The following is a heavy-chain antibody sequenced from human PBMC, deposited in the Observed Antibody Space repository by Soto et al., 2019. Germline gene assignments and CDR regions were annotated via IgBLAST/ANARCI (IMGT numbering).Heavy chain of an antibody. CDR1: GGSISSYY. V-gene: IGHV4-59*01. Sequence: PSETLSLTCTVSGGSISSYYWSWIRQPPGKGLEWIGYIYYSGSTNYNPSLKSRVTISVDTSKNQFSLKLSSVTAADTAVYYCARYSSSPDWFDPWGQGTMLTFYS. J-gene: IGHJ5*02. CDR3: ARYSSSPDWFDP. CDR2: IYYSGST. D-gene: IGHD6-6*01.